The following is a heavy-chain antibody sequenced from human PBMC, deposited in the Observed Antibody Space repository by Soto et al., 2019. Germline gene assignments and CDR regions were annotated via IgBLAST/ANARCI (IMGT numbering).Heavy chain of an antibody. J-gene: IGHJ4*02. CDR3: ARSPDYGDYPLFDY. Sequence: GGSLRLSCAASGFTFSSYSMNWVRQAPGKGLEWVSSISSSSSYIYYADSVKGRFTISRDNAKNSLYLQMNSLRAEDTAVYYCARSPDYGDYPLFDYWGQGTLVTVSS. CDR2: ISSSSSYI. V-gene: IGHV3-21*01. D-gene: IGHD4-17*01. CDR1: GFTFSSYS.